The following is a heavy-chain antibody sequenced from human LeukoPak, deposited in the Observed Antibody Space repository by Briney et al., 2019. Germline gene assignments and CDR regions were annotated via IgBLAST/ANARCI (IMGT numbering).Heavy chain of an antibody. CDR1: GFTFSSYW. CDR2: INSDGSST. CDR3: AKALYYYDSSSYGYYYYGMDV. V-gene: IGHV3-74*01. J-gene: IGHJ6*02. Sequence: PGGSLRLSCAASGFTFSSYWMHWVRQAPGKGLVWVSRINSDGSSTSYADSVKGRFTISRDNSKNTLYLQINSLRAEDTAVYYCAKALYYYDSSSYGYYYYGMDVWGQGTTVTVSS. D-gene: IGHD3-22*01.